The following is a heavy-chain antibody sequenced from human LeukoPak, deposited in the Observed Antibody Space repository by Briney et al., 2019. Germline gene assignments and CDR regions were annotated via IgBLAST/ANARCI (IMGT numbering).Heavy chain of an antibody. CDR3: ARTESKCTITSCYTEDY. J-gene: IGHJ4*02. CDR2: INPNNGGT. CDR1: GYTFTGYY. Sequence: ASVKVSCKASGYTFTGYYMHWVRQAPGQGLEWMGWINPNNGGTNYAQQFQGRVTTTRDTSLGTAYMELSMLRSDATALYYRARTESKCTITSCYTEDYWGQGTLVTVSS. V-gene: IGHV1-2*02. D-gene: IGHD2-2*02.